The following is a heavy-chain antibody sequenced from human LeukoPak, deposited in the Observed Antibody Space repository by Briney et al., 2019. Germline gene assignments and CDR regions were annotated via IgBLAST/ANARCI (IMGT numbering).Heavy chain of an antibody. CDR3: ARRSPDSNGYRYVDY. J-gene: IGHJ4*02. V-gene: IGHV4-39*01. D-gene: IGHD3-22*01. CDR1: GGSISSGSYY. Sequence: SETLSLTCTVSGGSISSGSYYWGWIRQPPGKGLEWIGSIYYTGSTYYSPSLKSRVTISLDTSKSQFSLKLSSVTAADTAVYYCARRSPDSNGYRYVDYWGQGTLVTVSS. CDR2: IYYTGST.